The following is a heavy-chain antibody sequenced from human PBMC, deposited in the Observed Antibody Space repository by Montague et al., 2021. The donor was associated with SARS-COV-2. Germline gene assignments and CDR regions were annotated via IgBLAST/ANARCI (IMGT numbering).Heavy chain of an antibody. CDR2: ISDTGTPI. D-gene: IGHD6-13*01. CDR1: GFTFSDYY. CDR3: ARDGGIAAAGIFDP. J-gene: IGHJ5*02. V-gene: IGHV3-11*01. Sequence: SFLLSCAASGFTFSDYYMAWIRQAPGKGLEWVSYISDTGTPISYADSVKGRFTISRDKGNNSLYLQLNSLRAEDTAVYYCARDGGIAAAGIFDPWGQGTLVTVSS.